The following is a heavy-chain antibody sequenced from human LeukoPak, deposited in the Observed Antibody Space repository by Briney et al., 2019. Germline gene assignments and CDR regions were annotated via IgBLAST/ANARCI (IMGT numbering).Heavy chain of an antibody. CDR2: INPNSGGT. V-gene: IGHV1-2*02. D-gene: IGHD3-10*01. CDR3: ARGEGSGSYYVVY. CDR1: GYTFTGYY. J-gene: IGHJ4*02. Sequence: GASVKVSCKASGYTFTGYYMHWVRHAPGQGLEWMGWINPNSGGTNYAQKFQGRVTMTRGTSISTAYMELSRLRSDDTAVYYCARGEGSGSYYVVYWGQGTLVTVSS.